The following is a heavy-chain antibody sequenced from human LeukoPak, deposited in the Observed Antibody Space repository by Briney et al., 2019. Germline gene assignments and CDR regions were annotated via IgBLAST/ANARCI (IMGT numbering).Heavy chain of an antibody. V-gene: IGHV3-53*05. CDR1: GFTVSSNY. CDR3: ARVKVSGAFDI. CDR2: IYSGGST. Sequence: GGSLRLSCAASGFTVSSNYMSWVRQAPGKGLEWVSVIYSGGSTYYADSVKGRFTISRDNSKNTLYLQMGSLRGEDMAVYYCARVKVSGAFDIWGQGTMVTVSS. J-gene: IGHJ3*02. D-gene: IGHD1-14*01.